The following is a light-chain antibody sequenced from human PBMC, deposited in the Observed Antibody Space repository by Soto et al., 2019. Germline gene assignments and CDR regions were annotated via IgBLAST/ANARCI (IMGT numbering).Light chain of an antibody. Sequence: DIQMTQSPSTLSASVGDRVTITCRARQSISSWLAWYQQKPGKAPKPLIYKASSLESGVPSRFSGSGSGTEFTLTISSLQPDDFETYYCQQYNSYPTFGQGTKVEIK. CDR1: QSISSW. CDR3: QQYNSYPT. J-gene: IGKJ1*01. CDR2: KAS. V-gene: IGKV1-5*03.